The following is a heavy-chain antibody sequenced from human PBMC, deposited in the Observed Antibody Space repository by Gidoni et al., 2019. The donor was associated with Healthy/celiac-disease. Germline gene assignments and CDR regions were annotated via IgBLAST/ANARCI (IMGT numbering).Heavy chain of an antibody. Sequence: QVQLQQWGAGLLKPSETLSLTCAVYGGSFSGYYWSWIRQPPGKGLEWIGEINHSGSTNYNPSLKSRVTISVDTSKNQFSLKLSSVTAADTAVYYCARGPESQFAAHVDYWGQGTLVTVSS. J-gene: IGHJ4*02. CDR3: ARGPESQFAAHVDY. CDR1: GGSFSGYY. CDR2: INHSGST. V-gene: IGHV4-34*01. D-gene: IGHD6-25*01.